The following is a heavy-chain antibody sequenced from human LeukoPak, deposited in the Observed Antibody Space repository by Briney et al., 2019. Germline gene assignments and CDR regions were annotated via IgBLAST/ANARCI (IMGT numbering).Heavy chain of an antibody. CDR1: GYSFTSYW. CDR3: ARGSGSSWPDDAFDI. V-gene: IGHV5-51*01. CDR2: IYPGDSDT. Sequence: GESLKISCKGSGYSFTSYWIAWVRPMPGSGLEWMGIIYPGDSDTRYSPSFQGQVTISADKSISTAYLQWSSLKASDTAMYYCARGSGSSWPDDAFDIWGQGTMVTVSS. D-gene: IGHD6-13*01. J-gene: IGHJ3*02.